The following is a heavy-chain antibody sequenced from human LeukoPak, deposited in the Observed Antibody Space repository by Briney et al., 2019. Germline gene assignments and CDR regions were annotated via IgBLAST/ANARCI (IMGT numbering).Heavy chain of an antibody. V-gene: IGHV4-39*01. J-gene: IGHJ4*02. CDR1: GDSISSSSYY. D-gene: IGHD1-26*01. CDR2: LYFTGSA. Sequence: PSETLSLTCTVSGDSISSSSYYWGWIRQPPGRGLEWVGTLYFTGSAYYNPSLRGRVALAVDTSKDQFSLRLSSMAAADTAVYYCARLVPVGAAHFDYWGQGTLVTVSS. CDR3: ARLVPVGAAHFDY.